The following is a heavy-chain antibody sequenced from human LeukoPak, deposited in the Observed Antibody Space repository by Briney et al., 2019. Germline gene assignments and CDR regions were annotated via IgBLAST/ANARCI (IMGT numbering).Heavy chain of an antibody. CDR3: ARHGSGSYYQFYYYYGMDV. CDR1: GGSISSYY. D-gene: IGHD3-10*01. V-gene: IGHV4-59*08. Sequence: SETLSLTCTVSGGSISSYYWSWIRQPPGKGLEWIGYIYYSGSTNYNPSLKSRVTISVDTSKNQFSLKLSSVTAADTAVYYCARHGSGSYYQFYYYYGMDVWGQGTTVTVSS. J-gene: IGHJ6*02. CDR2: IYYSGST.